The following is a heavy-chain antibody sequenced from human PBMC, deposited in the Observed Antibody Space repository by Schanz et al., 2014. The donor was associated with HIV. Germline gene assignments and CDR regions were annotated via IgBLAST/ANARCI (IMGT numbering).Heavy chain of an antibody. CDR2: ISYDGVNK. Sequence: QVQLVESGGGVVQPGRSLRLSCAGSGFSFDTFGMHWVRQAPGKGLEWVAVISYDGVNKHFADSVKGRFTISRDNSKNTLYLQVKRLRTEDTAVYYCAKDRNQYDSRYIGKGNYYYYYGMDVWGQGTTVTVSS. CDR1: GFSFDTFG. V-gene: IGHV3-30*18. D-gene: IGHD3-22*01. J-gene: IGHJ6*02. CDR3: AKDRNQYDSRYIGKGNYYYYYGMDV.